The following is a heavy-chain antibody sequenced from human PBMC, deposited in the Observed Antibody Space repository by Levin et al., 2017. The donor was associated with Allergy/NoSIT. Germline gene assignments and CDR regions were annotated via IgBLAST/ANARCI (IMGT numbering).Heavy chain of an antibody. CDR3: AKEGGRAEAAAGGFGYYYYGMDA. J-gene: IGHJ6*02. CDR2: ISGSGENT. V-gene: IGHV3-23*01. D-gene: IGHD2-15*01. Sequence: LSLTCAASGFAFSNSAMRWVRQAPGKGLEWVSAISGSGENTYYADSVKGRFTISRDNSKNTLFLQLHSLRPEDTAVYYCAKEGGRAEAAAGGFGYYYYGMDAWGQGTTVTVS. CDR1: GFAFSNSA.